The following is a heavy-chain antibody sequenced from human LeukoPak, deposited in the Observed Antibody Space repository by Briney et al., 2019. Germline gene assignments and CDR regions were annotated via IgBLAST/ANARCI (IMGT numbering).Heavy chain of an antibody. J-gene: IGHJ6*03. D-gene: IGHD4-23*01. CDR2: IIPILGIA. V-gene: IGHV1-69*02. CDR1: GGTFSSYT. CDR3: ASGPYYGGNSDRYYYYYMDV. Sequence: SVKVSCKASGGTFSSYTISWVRQAPGQGLEWMGRIIPILGIANYAQKFQGRVTITADKSTSTAYMELSSLRSEDTAVYYCASGPYYGGNSDRYYYYYMDVWGKGTTVTVSS.